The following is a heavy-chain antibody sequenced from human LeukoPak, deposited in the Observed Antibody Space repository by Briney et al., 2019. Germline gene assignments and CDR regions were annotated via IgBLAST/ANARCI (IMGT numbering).Heavy chain of an antibody. CDR1: GGSISSSGYY. Sequence: PSETLSLTCTVSGGSISSSGYYWGCIRQPPGKGLECIGSIYYSGSTYYNPSLKSRVTISVDTSKNQFSLKLSSVTAADTAVYYCARDPTRHVSGGYWGQGTLVTVSS. J-gene: IGHJ4*02. D-gene: IGHD3-16*01. CDR2: IYYSGST. CDR3: ARDPTRHVSGGY. V-gene: IGHV4-39*07.